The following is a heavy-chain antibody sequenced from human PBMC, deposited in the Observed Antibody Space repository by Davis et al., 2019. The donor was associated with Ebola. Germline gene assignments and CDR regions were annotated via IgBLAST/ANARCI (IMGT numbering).Heavy chain of an antibody. D-gene: IGHD3-22*01. Sequence: PSETLSLTCAVSGGSISSGGYSWSWIRQPPGKGLEWIGYSYYSGSTYYNPSLKSRVTISVDTSKNQFSLKLSSVTAADTAVYYCARDIPNYYDSSGYVDYWGQGTLVTVSS. CDR3: ARDIPNYYDSSGYVDY. CDR1: GGSISSGGYS. J-gene: IGHJ4*02. V-gene: IGHV4-30-2*05. CDR2: SYYSGST.